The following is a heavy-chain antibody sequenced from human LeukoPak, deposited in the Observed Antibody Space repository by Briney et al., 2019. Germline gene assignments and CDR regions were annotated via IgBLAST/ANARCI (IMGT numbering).Heavy chain of an antibody. D-gene: IGHD2-8*01. CDR3: ARAPRGYCTNGVCPSPFDP. J-gene: IGHJ5*02. Sequence: PSETLSLTCTVSGGSISSHYWSWIRQPPGKGLEWIGYIYYSGSNNYNPSLKSRVTISVDTSKNQFSLKLSSVTAADTAVYYCARAPRGYCTNGVCPSPFDPWGQGTLVTVSS. V-gene: IGHV4-59*11. CDR1: GGSISSHY. CDR2: IYYSGSN.